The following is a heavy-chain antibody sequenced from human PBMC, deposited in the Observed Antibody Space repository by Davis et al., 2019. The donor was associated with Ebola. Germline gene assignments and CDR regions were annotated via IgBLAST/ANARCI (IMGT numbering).Heavy chain of an antibody. D-gene: IGHD1-26*01. CDR2: ITHGGRT. CDR3: ARHDRGSYYPFDY. V-gene: IGHV4-34*01. Sequence: SETLSLTCAVCGGSFSGHYWSWIRQPPGKGLEWIGEITHGGRTNYSPSLKSRVTMSIDTSKNQFSLKLSSVTAADTAVYYCARHDRGSYYPFDYWGQGTLVTVSS. CDR1: GGSFSGHY. J-gene: IGHJ4*02.